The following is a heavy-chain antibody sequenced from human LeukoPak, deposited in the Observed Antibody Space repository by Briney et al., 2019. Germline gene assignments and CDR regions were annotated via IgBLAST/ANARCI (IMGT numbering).Heavy chain of an antibody. D-gene: IGHD6-19*01. V-gene: IGHV3-30-3*01. CDR1: GFTFSSYA. CDR3: AKDVAAVAHRYYFDY. CDR2: ISYDGSNK. J-gene: IGHJ4*02. Sequence: GGSLRLSCAASGFTFSSYAMRWVRQAPGKGLEWVAVISYDGSNKYYADSVKGRFTISRDNSKNTLYLQMNSLRAEDTAVYYCAKDVAAVAHRYYFDYWGQGTLVTVSS.